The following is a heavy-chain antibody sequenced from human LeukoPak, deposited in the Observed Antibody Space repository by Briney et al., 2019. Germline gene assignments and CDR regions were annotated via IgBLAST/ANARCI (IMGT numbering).Heavy chain of an antibody. CDR2: ISAYNGNT. CDR3: ARARGNWNHDAFDI. D-gene: IGHD1-20*01. Sequence: ASVKVSCKASGYTFTSYGISWVRQAPGQGLEWMGWISAYNGNTNYAQKLQGRVTMTTDTSTSTAYMELRSLRSDDTAVYYCARARGNWNHDAFDIWGQGTMVTVSS. V-gene: IGHV1-18*01. J-gene: IGHJ3*02. CDR1: GYTFTSYG.